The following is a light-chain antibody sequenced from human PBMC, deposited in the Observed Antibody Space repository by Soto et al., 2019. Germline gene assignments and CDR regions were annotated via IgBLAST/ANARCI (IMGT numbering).Light chain of an antibody. CDR3: QQRNDWPLT. CDR1: QSVSSY. CDR2: DAS. Sequence: EIVLTQSPATLSLSPGERATLSCRASQSVSSYLAWHQQKPGQAPRLLIYDASHRATGVPARFSGSGSGTDFTLTISSLEPEDSAVYYCQQRNDWPLTFGGGTKVEIK. J-gene: IGKJ4*01. V-gene: IGKV3-11*01.